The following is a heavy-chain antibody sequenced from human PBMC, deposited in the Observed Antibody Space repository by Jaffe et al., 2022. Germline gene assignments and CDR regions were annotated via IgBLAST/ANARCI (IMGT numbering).Heavy chain of an antibody. J-gene: IGHJ4*02. Sequence: EVQLVESGGGLVKPGGSLRLSCAASGFTFSNAWMSWVRQAPGKGLEWVGRIKSKTDGGTTDYAAPVKGRFTISRDDSKNTLYLQMNSLKTEDTAVYYCTTKTHVYCSGGSCYYENFDYWGQGTLVTVSS. CDR2: IKSKTDGGTT. CDR3: TTKTHVYCSGGSCYYENFDY. CDR1: GFTFSNAW. D-gene: IGHD2-15*01. V-gene: IGHV3-15*01.